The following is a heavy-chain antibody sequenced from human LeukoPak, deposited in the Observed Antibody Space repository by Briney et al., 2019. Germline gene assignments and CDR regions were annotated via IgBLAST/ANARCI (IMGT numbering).Heavy chain of an antibody. CDR2: ISYDGSNK. CDR3: AKDKGGYSSSWYDY. D-gene: IGHD6-13*01. J-gene: IGHJ4*02. CDR1: GFTFSSYG. V-gene: IGHV3-30*18. Sequence: GGSLRLSCAASGFTFSSYGMHWVRQAPGKGLEWVAVISYDGSNKYYADSVKGRFTISRDNSKNTLYLQMNSLRAEDTAVYYCAKDKGGYSSSWYDYWGQGALVTVSS.